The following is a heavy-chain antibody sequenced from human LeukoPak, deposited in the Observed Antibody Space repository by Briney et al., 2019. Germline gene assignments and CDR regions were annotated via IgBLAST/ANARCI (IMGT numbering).Heavy chain of an antibody. Sequence: GGSLRLSCAASGFTFSSYAMHWVRQAPGKGLEWVAVKSYDGNNKYYADSVKGRFTISGDNSKNTLHLQMNSLRVEDTAVYYCARDARDYGGYYFDSWGQGTLVTVSP. V-gene: IGHV3-30*04. J-gene: IGHJ4*02. CDR3: ARDARDYGGYYFDS. CDR1: GFTFSSYA. D-gene: IGHD4-17*01. CDR2: KSYDGNNK.